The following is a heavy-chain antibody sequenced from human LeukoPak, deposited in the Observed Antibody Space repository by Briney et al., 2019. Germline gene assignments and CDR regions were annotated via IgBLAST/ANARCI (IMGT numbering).Heavy chain of an antibody. CDR1: GGSISSSSYY. V-gene: IGHV4-39*07. CDR3: ARDPGSGDSSGDFDY. D-gene: IGHD3-10*01. CDR2: IYYSGST. Sequence: PSETLSLTCTVSGGSISSSSYYWGWIRQPPGTGLEWIGSIYYSGSTYYNPSLKSRVTISVDTSKNQFSLKLSSVTAADTAVYYCARDPGSGDSSGDFDYWGQGTLVTVSS. J-gene: IGHJ4*02.